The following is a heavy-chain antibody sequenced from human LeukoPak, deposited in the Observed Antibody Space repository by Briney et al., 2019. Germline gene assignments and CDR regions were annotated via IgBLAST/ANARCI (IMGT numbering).Heavy chain of an antibody. J-gene: IGHJ5*02. D-gene: IGHD2-8*02. V-gene: IGHV3-49*04. CDR1: GFTFGDYA. CDR2: IRSRAYGGTT. Sequence: PGGSLRLSCTTSGFTFGDYAMSWVRQAPGKGLEWVGFIRSRAYGGTTKYAGSLKDRFTISRDDSKSIVFLQMNSLEIEDTAIYYCAKEGDTGSFSRWFDPWGQGTLVTDSS. CDR3: AKEGDTGSFSRWFDP.